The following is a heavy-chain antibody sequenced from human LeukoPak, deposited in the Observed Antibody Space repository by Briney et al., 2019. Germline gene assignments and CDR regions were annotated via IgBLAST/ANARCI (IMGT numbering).Heavy chain of an antibody. V-gene: IGHV1-18*01. D-gene: IGHD4-17*01. Sequence: ASVKVSCKASGGTFSSYAISWVRQAPGQGLEWMGWISAYNGNTNYAQKFQGRVTMTTDTSTTTAYMELRSLGSDDTAVYYCSREIYGRFDYWGQGALVTVSS. CDR3: SREIYGRFDY. CDR2: ISAYNGNT. CDR1: GGTFSSYA. J-gene: IGHJ4*02.